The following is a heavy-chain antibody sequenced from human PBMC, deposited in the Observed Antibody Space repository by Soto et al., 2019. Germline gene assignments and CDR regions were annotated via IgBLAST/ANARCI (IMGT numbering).Heavy chain of an antibody. D-gene: IGHD3-3*01. Sequence: ASVKVSCKASGGTFSSYAISWVRQAPGQGLEWMGRIIPILGIANYAQKFQGRVTITADKSTSTAYMELSSLRSEDTAVYYCARTKDDAIGVGPFDPWGQGTLVTVSS. CDR1: GGTFSSYA. CDR3: ARTKDDAIGVGPFDP. CDR2: IIPILGIA. V-gene: IGHV1-69*04. J-gene: IGHJ5*02.